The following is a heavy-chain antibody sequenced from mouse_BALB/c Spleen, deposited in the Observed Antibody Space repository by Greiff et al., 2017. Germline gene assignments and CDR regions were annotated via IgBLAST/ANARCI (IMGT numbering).Heavy chain of an antibody. CDR3: ARDGGIYYYGSSYRDFDY. CDR1: GFSLTSYG. V-gene: IGHV2-9*02. CDR2: IWAGGST. D-gene: IGHD1-1*01. Sequence: VQGVESGPGLVAPSQSLSITCTVSGFSLTSYGVHWVRQPPGKGLEWLGVIWAGGSTNYNSALMSRLSISKDNSKSQVFLKMNSLQTDDTAMYYWARDGGIYYYGSSYRDFDYWGQGTTLTVSS. J-gene: IGHJ2*01.